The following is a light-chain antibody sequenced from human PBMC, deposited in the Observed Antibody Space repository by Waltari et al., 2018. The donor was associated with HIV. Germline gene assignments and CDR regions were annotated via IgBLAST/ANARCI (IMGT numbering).Light chain of an antibody. CDR2: EVS. CDR3: CAYAGSTSYVI. Sequence: QSALTQPHSVTGCPRPSITLSCTGYSRHVGASNVISRSHQYPDSAPKPLVSWYQQHPGKAPKVMIYEVSKRPSGVSNRFSGFKSGNTASLTISGLQAEDEADYYCCAYAGSTSYVIFGGGTKLTVL. J-gene: IGLJ2*01. CDR1: SRHVGASNV. V-gene: IGLV2-23*02.